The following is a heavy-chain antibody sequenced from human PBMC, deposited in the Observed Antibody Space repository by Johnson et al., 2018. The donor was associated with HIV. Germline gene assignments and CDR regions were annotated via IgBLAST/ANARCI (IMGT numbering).Heavy chain of an antibody. V-gene: IGHV3-11*04. CDR2: ISSSGSNI. CDR1: RFTFRNAS. Sequence: QVQLVESGGGLVKPGGSLRLSSAASRFTFRNASMSWVRQAPGKGLEWVSYISSSGSNIYYADFVKGRFTISRDNAKNSLYLQMNSLSAEDTAVYYCARDKGVVARPPGAFDIWGQGTMVTVSS. J-gene: IGHJ3*02. D-gene: IGHD2-15*01. CDR3: ARDKGVVARPPGAFDI.